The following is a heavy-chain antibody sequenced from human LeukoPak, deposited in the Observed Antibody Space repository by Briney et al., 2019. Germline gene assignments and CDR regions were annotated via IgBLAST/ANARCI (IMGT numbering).Heavy chain of an antibody. Sequence: GSLRLSCAASGFTFSSYAMSWVRQAPGKGLEWVSAISGSGGSTYYADSVKGRFTISRGNSKNTLYLQMNSLRAEDTAVYYCADIVVVPAAMHGSDYWGQGTLVTVSS. CDR2: ISGSGGST. CDR3: ADIVVVPAAMHGSDY. D-gene: IGHD2-2*01. J-gene: IGHJ4*02. V-gene: IGHV3-23*01. CDR1: GFTFSSYA.